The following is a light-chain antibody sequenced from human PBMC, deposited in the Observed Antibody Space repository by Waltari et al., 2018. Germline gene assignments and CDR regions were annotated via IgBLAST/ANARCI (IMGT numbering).Light chain of an antibody. J-gene: IGLJ3*02. CDR1: SSDVGGYNY. V-gene: IGLV2-11*01. CDR2: DVS. Sequence: QSALTQPRSVSGSPGQSVTISCTGTSSDVGGYNYVSWYQQYPGKAPKLMIYDVSKWPSGVPDRFPGSKSGTTASLTISGLQADDEADYYCYSYAGNYTWVFGGGTKLTVL. CDR3: YSYAGNYTWV.